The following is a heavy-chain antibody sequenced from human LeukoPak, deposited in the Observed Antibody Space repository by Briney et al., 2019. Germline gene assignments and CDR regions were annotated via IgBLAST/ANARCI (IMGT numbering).Heavy chain of an antibody. CDR2: IYYSGTT. CDR1: GGSFSGYY. CDR3: ARGVYIAAAQYAY. D-gene: IGHD6-13*01. V-gene: IGHV4-59*01. J-gene: IGHJ4*02. Sequence: SETLSLTCAAYGGSFSGYYWSWIRQPPGKGLEWIGYIYYSGTTNYNPSLKSRVTISVDTSKNQFSLKLSSVTAADTAVYYCARGVYIAAAQYAYWGQGTLVTVSS.